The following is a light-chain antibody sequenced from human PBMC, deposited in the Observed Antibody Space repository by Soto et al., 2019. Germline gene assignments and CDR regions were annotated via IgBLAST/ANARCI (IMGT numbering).Light chain of an antibody. CDR1: QSVSSY. Sequence: EIVLTQSPATLSLSPGERATLFCRASQSVSSYLAWYQQKPGQAPRLLIYDALNRATGIPARFCGSGSGTDFTLTISSLEPEDFAVYYCQQRSNWPPLTFGGGTKVQIK. CDR3: QQRSNWPPLT. V-gene: IGKV3-11*01. J-gene: IGKJ4*01. CDR2: DAL.